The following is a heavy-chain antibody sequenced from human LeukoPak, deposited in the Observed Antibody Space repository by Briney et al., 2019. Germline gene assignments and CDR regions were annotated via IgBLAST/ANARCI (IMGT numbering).Heavy chain of an antibody. CDR3: ARIVGRFLEWFHFDY. CDR2: IYYSGST. D-gene: IGHD3-3*01. CDR1: GGSISSYY. V-gene: IGHV4-59*01. J-gene: IGHJ4*02. Sequence: PSETLSLTCTVSGGSISSYYWSWIGQPQGKGLEWIGYIYYSGSTNYNPSLKSRVTISVDTSKNQFSLKLSSVTAADTAVYYCARIVGRFLEWFHFDYWGQGTLVTVSS.